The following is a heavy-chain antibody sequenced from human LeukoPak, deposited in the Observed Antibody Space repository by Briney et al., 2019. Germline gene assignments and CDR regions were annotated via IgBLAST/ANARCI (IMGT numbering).Heavy chain of an antibody. D-gene: IGHD5-24*01. Sequence: GGSLRLSCVASGFSFSSYHMSWVRQAPGKGLGCVAHIFPDGHQESCDASVRGRFTVSRDNAKNLVFLQMNSLRVEDTAIYYCARWRWQQSEFDLWGQGALVTVSS. CDR2: IFPDGHQE. CDR1: GFSFSSYH. J-gene: IGHJ4*02. V-gene: IGHV3-7*01. CDR3: ARWRWQQSEFDL.